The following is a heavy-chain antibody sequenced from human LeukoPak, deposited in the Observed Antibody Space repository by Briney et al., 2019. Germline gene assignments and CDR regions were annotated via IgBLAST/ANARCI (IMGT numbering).Heavy chain of an antibody. CDR2: ISSSSSYI. D-gene: IGHD3-9*01. J-gene: IGHJ3*02. CDR3: ATLTGYYYEDAFDI. CDR1: GFTFSSYS. Sequence: PGGSLRLSCAASGFTFSSYSMNWVRQAPGKGLEWVSSISSSSSYIYYADSVKGRFTISRDNAKNSLYLQTNSLRAEDTAVYYCATLTGYYYEDAFDIWGQGTMVTVSS. V-gene: IGHV3-21*01.